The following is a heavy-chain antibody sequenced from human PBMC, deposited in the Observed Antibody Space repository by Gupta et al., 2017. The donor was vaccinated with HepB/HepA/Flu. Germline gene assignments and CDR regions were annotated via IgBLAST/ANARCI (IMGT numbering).Heavy chain of an antibody. CDR2: IKSKTDGGKT. V-gene: IGHV3-15*01. D-gene: IGHD3-10*01. CDR3: TTHGGDGMDV. Sequence: EVQLVESGGGLVKPGGSLRLSCAASGFTFSNAWMSWVRQAPGKGLEWVGRIKSKTDGGKTDYAAPVKGRFTISRDDSKNTLYLQMNSLKTEDTAVYYCTTHGGDGMDVWGQGTTVTVSS. CDR1: GFTFSNAW. J-gene: IGHJ6*02.